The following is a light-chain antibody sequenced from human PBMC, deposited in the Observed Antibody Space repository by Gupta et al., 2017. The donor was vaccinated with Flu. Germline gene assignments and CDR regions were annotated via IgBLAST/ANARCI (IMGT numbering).Light chain of an antibody. CDR1: QSISTW. J-gene: IGKJ1*01. V-gene: IGKV1-5*03. CDR2: KAS. CDR3: QQDSTSWT. Sequence: SPSNLSASVGDRVTSTCRDSQSISTWLEWYQQRPGKAPKLMIYKASMGESGVPSRFSGGGSGTEFTLTSSSRQTDDFATYYGQQDSTSWTFGQGTKVE.